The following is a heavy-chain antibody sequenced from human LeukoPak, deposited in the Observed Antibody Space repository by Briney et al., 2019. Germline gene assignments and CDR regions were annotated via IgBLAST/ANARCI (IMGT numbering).Heavy chain of an antibody. CDR1: GFTFSSYA. D-gene: IGHD3-10*01. CDR2: ISYDGSNK. J-gene: IGHJ4*02. Sequence: GRSLRLSCAASGFTFSSYAMHWVRQAPGKGLEWVAVISYDGSNKYYADSVKGRFTISRDNSKNTLYLQMNSLRAEDTAVYYCAKSGNYYGSGSYYVYWGQGTLVTVSS. V-gene: IGHV3-30*04. CDR3: AKSGNYYGSGSYYVY.